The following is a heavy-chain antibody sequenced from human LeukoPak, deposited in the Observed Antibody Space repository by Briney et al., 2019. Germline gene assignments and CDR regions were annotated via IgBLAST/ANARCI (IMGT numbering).Heavy chain of an antibody. CDR1: GFTFSSYW. V-gene: IGHV3-7*01. Sequence: GGSLRLSCAASGFTFSSYWMSWVRQAPGKGVEWVANIKQDGSEKYYVDSVKGRFTISRDNAKNSLYLQMNSLRAEDTAVYYCARALGRLQPYYYYYGMDGGGQGPTVTVS. CDR3: ARALGRLQPYYYYYGMDG. CDR2: IKQDGSEK. J-gene: IGHJ6*02. D-gene: IGHD5-24*01.